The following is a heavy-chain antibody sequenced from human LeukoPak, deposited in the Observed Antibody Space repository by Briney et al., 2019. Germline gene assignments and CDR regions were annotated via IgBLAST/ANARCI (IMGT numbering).Heavy chain of an antibody. Sequence: ASVPVSFKVSGYTLTELSMHWVRQAPGKGVEGVGGFDPEDGETIYAQKFQGRVTMTEDTSTDTAYMELSSLRSEDTAVYYCATDFRGHYYDSSGYYSFDYWGQGTLGTVSS. J-gene: IGHJ4*02. V-gene: IGHV1-24*01. D-gene: IGHD3-22*01. CDR3: ATDFRGHYYDSSGYYSFDY. CDR2: FDPEDGET. CDR1: GYTLTELS.